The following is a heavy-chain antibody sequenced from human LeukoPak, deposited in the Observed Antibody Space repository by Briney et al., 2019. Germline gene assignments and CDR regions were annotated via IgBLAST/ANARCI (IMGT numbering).Heavy chain of an antibody. D-gene: IGHD6-19*01. J-gene: IGHJ4*02. V-gene: IGHV3-23*01. CDR3: AKGSSSGRPYYFDY. Sequence: GGSLRLSCAASGFSFSSYVMSWVRQAPGKGLEWVSALSGGGDSTYYVDSVKGRFTTSRDNSKNTLYLQMNSLRAEDTAVYYCAKGSSSGRPYYFDYWGQGALVTVSS. CDR2: LSGGGDST. CDR1: GFSFSSYV.